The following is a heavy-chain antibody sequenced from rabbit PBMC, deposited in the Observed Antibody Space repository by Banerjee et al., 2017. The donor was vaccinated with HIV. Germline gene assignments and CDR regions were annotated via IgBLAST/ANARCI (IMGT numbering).Heavy chain of an antibody. D-gene: IGHD1-1*01. CDR3: ARAYGGSTDYSIPGAFDL. Sequence: QEQLVESGGGLVQPEGSLTLTCIASGFSFSSHYYTCWVRQAPGKGLEWIACIYAGSSGRTDYASWAKGRFTISKTSSTTVTLQVTSLTAADTATYFCARAYGGSTDYSIPGAFDLWGQGTLVTVS. CDR1: GFSFSSHYY. CDR2: IYAGSSGRT. V-gene: IGHV1S45*01. J-gene: IGHJ3*01.